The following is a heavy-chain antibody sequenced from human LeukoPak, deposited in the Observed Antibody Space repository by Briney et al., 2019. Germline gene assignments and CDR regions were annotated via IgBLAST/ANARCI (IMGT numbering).Heavy chain of an antibody. CDR3: ARDHRNAGVFDY. CDR2: IYVGGST. Sequence: PGGSLRLSCAASGFTVSSNYMSWARQAPGKGLEWLPVIYVGGSTFYADSVKGRFTISRDNSKNTLYLQMNSLRADDTAVYYCARDHRNAGVFDYWGQGTLVTVSS. V-gene: IGHV3-53*01. J-gene: IGHJ4*02. D-gene: IGHD2-2*01. CDR1: GFTVSSNY.